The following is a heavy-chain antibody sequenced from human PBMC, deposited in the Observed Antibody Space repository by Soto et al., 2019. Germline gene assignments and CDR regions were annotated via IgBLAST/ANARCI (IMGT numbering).Heavy chain of an antibody. CDR1: GYSFTNYF. CDR3: ARGYCSGSYCDH. Sequence: QVLLVQSGAEVKKPGASVKLSCKASGYSFTNYFMHWVRQAPGQGPEWMGIINPSDGSTRYAQKFQGRVTMTRDTSTSTVYMEVSSLRSEDTAVYYCARGYCSGSYCDHWGQGTLVTVSS. D-gene: IGHD3-10*01. CDR2: INPSDGST. V-gene: IGHV1-46*01. J-gene: IGHJ4*02.